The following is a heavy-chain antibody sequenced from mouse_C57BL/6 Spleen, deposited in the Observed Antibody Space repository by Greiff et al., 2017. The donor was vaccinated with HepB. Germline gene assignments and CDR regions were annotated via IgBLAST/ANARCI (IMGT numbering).Heavy chain of an antibody. V-gene: IGHV1-18*01. CDR1: GYTFTDYN. D-gene: IGHD2-4*01. CDR2: INPNNGGT. CDR3: ARNDYDVEYFDV. J-gene: IGHJ1*03. Sequence: EVQLQQPGPELVKPGASVKIPCKASGYTFTDYNMDWVKQSHGKSLEWIGDINPNNGGTIYNQKFKGKATLTVDKSSSTAYMELRSLTSEDTAVYYCARNDYDVEYFDVWGTGTTVTVSS.